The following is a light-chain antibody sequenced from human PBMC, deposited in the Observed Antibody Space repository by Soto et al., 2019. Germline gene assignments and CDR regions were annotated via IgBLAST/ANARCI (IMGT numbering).Light chain of an antibody. J-gene: IGKJ2*01. CDR1: QAITRS. CDR2: AAS. CDR3: QQYGSSLYT. Sequence: DIQMTQSPSSVSASVGDRVTITCRASQAITRSLAWYQQKPGEAPKLLIYAASILQSGVPSRFSGSGSGTDFTLTITRLQPEDFAVYYCQQYGSSLYTFGQGTKLEIK. V-gene: IGKV1-12*01.